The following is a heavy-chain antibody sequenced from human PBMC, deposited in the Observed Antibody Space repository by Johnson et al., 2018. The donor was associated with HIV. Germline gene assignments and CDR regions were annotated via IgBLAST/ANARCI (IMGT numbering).Heavy chain of an antibody. CDR3: AKSPGKDNGGNSGGIDF. D-gene: IGHD4-23*01. J-gene: IGHJ3*01. V-gene: IGHV3-33*06. Sequence: QVQLVESGGGVVQPGRSLRLSCAASGFTFSSYGMHWVRQAPGKGLEWVAVIWYDGSNKYYADSVKGRFTISRDNSKNTLYLQMNSLRAEDTATYYCAKSPGKDNGGNSGGIDFWGQGTRVTVSS. CDR2: IWYDGSNK. CDR1: GFTFSSYG.